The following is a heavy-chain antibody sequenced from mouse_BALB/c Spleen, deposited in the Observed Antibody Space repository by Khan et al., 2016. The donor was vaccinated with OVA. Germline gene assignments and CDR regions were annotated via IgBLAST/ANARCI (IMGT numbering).Heavy chain of an antibody. D-gene: IGHD1-1*01. J-gene: IGHJ4*01. CDR1: GFSLTNYG. CDR2: IWSGGTT. V-gene: IGHV2-2*02. CDR3: ASPLYYYGYAMDY. Sequence: QVQLQQPGPGLVQPSQSLSITCTVSGFSLTNYGIHWVRQSPGRGLEWLGVIWSGGTTDYNAPFVSRLSIIKDNSKSQVFFKMNSLQANDTAIYYCASPLYYYGYAMDYWGQGTSVTVSS.